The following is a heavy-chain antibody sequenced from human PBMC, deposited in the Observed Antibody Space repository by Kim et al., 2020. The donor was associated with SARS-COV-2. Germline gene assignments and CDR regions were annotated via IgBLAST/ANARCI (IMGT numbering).Heavy chain of an antibody. V-gene: IGHV3-43*02. CDR2: IGRDSGTI. CDR1: GFTFDDYA. CDR3: TKDHLCCGADWCGGGMD. Sequence: GGSLRLSCAASGFTFDDYAMHWVRQAPGKGLEWVSAIGRDSGTIYYAAFVGGRFTISRDNDNNLLFLQMNRLIADDTALYFCTKDHLCCGADWCGGGMD. J-gene: IGHJ6*01. D-gene: IGHD2-21*02.